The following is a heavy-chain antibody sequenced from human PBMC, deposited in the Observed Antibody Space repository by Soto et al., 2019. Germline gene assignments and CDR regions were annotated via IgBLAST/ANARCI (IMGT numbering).Heavy chain of an antibody. CDR2: ISYDGSNK. Sequence: GSLRLSCAASGFTFSSYAMHWVRQAPGKGLEWVAVISYDGSNKYYADSVKGRFTISRDNSKNTLYLQMNSLRAEDTAVYYCAREARTAVAGYVGDWFDPWGQGTLVTVSS. CDR3: AREARTAVAGYVGDWFDP. J-gene: IGHJ5*02. D-gene: IGHD6-19*01. CDR1: GFTFSSYA. V-gene: IGHV3-30-3*01.